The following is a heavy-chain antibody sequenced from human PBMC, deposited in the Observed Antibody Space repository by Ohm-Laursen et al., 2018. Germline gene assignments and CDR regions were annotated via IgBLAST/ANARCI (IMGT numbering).Heavy chain of an antibody. CDR3: ARAGEDIVVVPAAIGYYYGMDV. D-gene: IGHD2-2*01. J-gene: IGHJ6*02. Sequence: SQTLSLTCATSGDSVSSNSVTWNWIRQSPSRGLEWLGRTYYRSKWYYDFAVSVKSRIIINPDTSKNQFSLQLNSVIPEDTAVYYCARAGEDIVVVPAAIGYYYGMDVWGQGTTVTVSS. CDR1: GDSVSSNSVT. V-gene: IGHV6-1*01. CDR2: TYYRSKWYY.